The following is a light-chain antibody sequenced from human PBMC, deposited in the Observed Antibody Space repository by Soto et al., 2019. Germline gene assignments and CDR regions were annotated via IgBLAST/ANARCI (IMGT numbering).Light chain of an antibody. V-gene: IGKV3-20*01. CDR1: QSVSNAY. Sequence: EIVLTQSPCTLSLSTGERATLSCRASQSVSNAYFAWYQHKPGQPPTLLIFAASSRVTGIPDRFSGSGSGTDFTFTISRLEAEDFAVYYCQQYGSSSTWTFGQGTKVEIQ. CDR2: AAS. J-gene: IGKJ1*01. CDR3: QQYGSSSTWT.